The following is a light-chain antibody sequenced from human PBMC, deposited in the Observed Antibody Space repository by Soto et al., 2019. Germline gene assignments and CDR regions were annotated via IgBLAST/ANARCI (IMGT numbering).Light chain of an antibody. Sequence: EMLMTQSPATLSVSPGERTTVSCRATQSISNNLAWYQQKPGQAPRLLIFGASTRATGIPARFSGSGSGTEFTLTISSLQFEDFAVYYCQNYNNWPSWTFGQGTKAEIK. J-gene: IGKJ1*01. CDR1: QSISNN. CDR3: QNYNNWPSWT. V-gene: IGKV3-15*01. CDR2: GAS.